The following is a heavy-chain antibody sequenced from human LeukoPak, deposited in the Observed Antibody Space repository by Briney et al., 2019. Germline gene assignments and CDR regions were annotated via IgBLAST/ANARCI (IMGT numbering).Heavy chain of an antibody. D-gene: IGHD3-22*01. CDR3: ARARGDSSGYYVYYYYGMDV. CDR2: INPTGGST. J-gene: IGHJ6*02. CDR1: RYTFTSYY. V-gene: IGHV1-46*01. Sequence: ASVKVSCKASRYTFTSYYLHWVRQAPGQGLEWMGIINPTGGSTSYAQKFQGRVTMTRDTSTSTVYMELSSLRSEDTAVYYCARARGDSSGYYVYYYYGMDVWGQGTTVTVSS.